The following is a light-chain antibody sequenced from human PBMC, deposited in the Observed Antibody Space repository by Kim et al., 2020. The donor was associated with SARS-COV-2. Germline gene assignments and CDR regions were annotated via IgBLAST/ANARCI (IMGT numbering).Light chain of an antibody. CDR1: QSISSW. CDR3: QQYNSYSGT. Sequence: DIQMTQSPSTLSASVGDRVTITCRASQSISSWLAWYQQKPGKAPKLLIYKASSLESGVPSRFSGSGSGTEFTLTISSLQPDGFATYFCQQYNSYSGTFGQGTEVDIK. CDR2: KAS. J-gene: IGKJ1*01. V-gene: IGKV1-5*03.